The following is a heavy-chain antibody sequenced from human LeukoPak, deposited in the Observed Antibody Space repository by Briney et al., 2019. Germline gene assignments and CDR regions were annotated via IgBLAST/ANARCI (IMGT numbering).Heavy chain of an antibody. D-gene: IGHD2-2*01. Sequence: GGSLRLSCAASGFTFDNYAMTWVRQAPGRGXXXXXXXSGSGYTTYXXXXVXGXXXISRDNSKDTLSLQMNSLTAQDTAVYYCTRCPSSTSCYGILLDYWGQGTLVTVSS. CDR2: XSGSGYTT. CDR3: TRCPSSTSCYGILLDY. V-gene: IGHV3-23*01. J-gene: IGHJ4*02. CDR1: GFTFDNYA.